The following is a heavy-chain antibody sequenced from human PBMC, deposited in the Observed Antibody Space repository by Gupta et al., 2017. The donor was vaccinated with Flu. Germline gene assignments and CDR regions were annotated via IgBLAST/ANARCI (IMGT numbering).Heavy chain of an antibody. J-gene: IGHJ6*02. CDR2: ISGTATAT. V-gene: IGHV3-23*01. D-gene: IGHD4-17*01. CDR3: AKDDYGLRYSSYYYGLDV. Sequence: VRQAPGRGLEWVSTISGTATATYYADSVKGRFTISRDNSKNSLFLQMHSLRVDDTAVYYCAKDDYGLRYSSYYYGLDVWGHGTTVTVSS.